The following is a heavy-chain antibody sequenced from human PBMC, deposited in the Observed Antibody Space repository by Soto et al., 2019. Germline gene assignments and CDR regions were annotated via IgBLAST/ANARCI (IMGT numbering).Heavy chain of an antibody. Sequence: PGGSLRLSCVASGFTFSTYWMHWVRQTPGEGLVWVSHTDSDGTFTTYADSVKGRFTISRDNAKSTLYLQMNSLRAEDTGVYYCVRDAFALGIDYWGLGNLLTVSS. CDR2: TDSDGTFT. J-gene: IGHJ4*02. D-gene: IGHD1-26*01. V-gene: IGHV3-74*01. CDR3: VRDAFALGIDY. CDR1: GFTFSTYW.